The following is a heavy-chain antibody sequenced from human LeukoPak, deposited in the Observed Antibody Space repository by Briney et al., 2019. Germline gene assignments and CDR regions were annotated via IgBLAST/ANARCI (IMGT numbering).Heavy chain of an antibody. V-gene: IGHV3-30-3*01. D-gene: IGHD6-19*01. CDR2: ISYDGSNK. Sequence: GGSLRPSCAASGFTFSSYAMHWVRQAPGKGLEWVAVISYDGSNKRYADSVKGRFTISRDNSKNTLYLQMNSLRAEDTAVYYCARDLLPGIAGAGPFDYWGQGALVTVSS. CDR1: GFTFSSYA. J-gene: IGHJ4*02. CDR3: ARDLLPGIAGAGPFDY.